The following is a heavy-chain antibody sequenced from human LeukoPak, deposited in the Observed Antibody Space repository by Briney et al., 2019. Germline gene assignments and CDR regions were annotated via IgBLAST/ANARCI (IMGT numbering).Heavy chain of an antibody. CDR2: IRYDGTNK. D-gene: IGHD1-26*01. J-gene: IGHJ6*03. CDR1: EFTFSSYG. CDR3: AKDLGAGDYYYMDV. V-gene: IGHV3-30*02. Sequence: GGSLRLSCAASEFTFSSYGMHWVRQAPGKGLEWVAFIRYDGTNKYYADSVKGRFTISRDNSKNTLYLQMNSLRAEGTAVYYCAKDLGAGDYYYMDVWGKGTTVTVSS.